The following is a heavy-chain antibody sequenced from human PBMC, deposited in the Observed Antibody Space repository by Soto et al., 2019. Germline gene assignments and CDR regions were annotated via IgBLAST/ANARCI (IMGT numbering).Heavy chain of an antibody. D-gene: IGHD6-13*01. V-gene: IGHV1-69*13. CDR1: GGTFSSYA. CDR3: ARGHRQQLVPRRVWFDP. Sequence: ASVKVSCKGAGGTFSSYAISWGRQAPGQGLEWMGGIIPIFGTANYAQKFQGRVTITADESTSTAYMELSSLRSEDTAVYYCARGHRQQLVPRRVWFDPWGQGTLVTVSS. J-gene: IGHJ5*02. CDR2: IIPIFGTA.